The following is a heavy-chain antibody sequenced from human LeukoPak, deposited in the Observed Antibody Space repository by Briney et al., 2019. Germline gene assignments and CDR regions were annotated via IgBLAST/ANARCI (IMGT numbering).Heavy chain of an antibody. V-gene: IGHV3-30*03. CDR1: GFTLSSYG. D-gene: IGHD6-13*01. CDR2: TSYDGRKK. J-gene: IGHJ4*02. Sequence: PGGSLRLSCAASGFTLSSYGMHWVRQAPGKGLGWVAVTSYDGRKKYYVDSVKGRFTISRDTSKNTLYLQMNSLRTEDTAIYYCARDLSSSWALDYWGQGTLVTVSS. CDR3: ARDLSSSWALDY.